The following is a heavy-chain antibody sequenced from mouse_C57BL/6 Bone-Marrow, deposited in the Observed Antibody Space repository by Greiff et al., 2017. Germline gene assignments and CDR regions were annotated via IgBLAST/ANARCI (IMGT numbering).Heavy chain of an antibody. CDR2: ISDGGSYT. CDR1: GFTFSSYA. CDR3: ARDGPNWDWYFDV. V-gene: IGHV5-4*01. D-gene: IGHD4-1*01. J-gene: IGHJ1*03. Sequence: EVQGVESGGGLVKPGGSLKLSCAASGFTFSSYAMSWVRQTPEKRLEWVATISDGGSYTYYPDNVKGRFTISRDNAKNNLYLQMSHLKSEDTAMYYCARDGPNWDWYFDVWGTGTTVTVSS.